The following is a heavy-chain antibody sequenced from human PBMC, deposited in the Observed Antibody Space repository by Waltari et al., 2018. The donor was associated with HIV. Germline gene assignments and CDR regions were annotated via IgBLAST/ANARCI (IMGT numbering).Heavy chain of an antibody. D-gene: IGHD3-22*01. CDR2: VSTQNANK. CDR3: AKSTYYYDNTDRWFDP. V-gene: IGHV1-18*01. CDR1: GYIFTNFG. J-gene: IGHJ5*02. Sequence: VQLLQSGAEVKEPGASVRVSCKASGYIFTNFGISWVRQAPGQGLEWIGWVSTQNANKKYAPKLKGRVTMTADTSTNTAYMELRSLISDDSAMYYCAKSTYYYDNTDRWFDPWGQGTLVTVSS.